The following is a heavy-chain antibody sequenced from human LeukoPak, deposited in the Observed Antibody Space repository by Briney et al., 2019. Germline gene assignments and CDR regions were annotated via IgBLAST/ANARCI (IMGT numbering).Heavy chain of an antibody. CDR1: GFTFSSNW. D-gene: IGHD2-15*01. CDR2: INSDGSST. CDR3: AREMVVNPY. J-gene: IGHJ4*02. V-gene: IGHV3-74*01. Sequence: PGGSLRLSCAASGFTFSSNWMHWVRQAPGKGRAWVSRINSDGSSTSYADSVKGRFTISRDNAKNTLYLQMNSLRAEDTAVYYCAREMVVNPYWGQGTLVTVSS.